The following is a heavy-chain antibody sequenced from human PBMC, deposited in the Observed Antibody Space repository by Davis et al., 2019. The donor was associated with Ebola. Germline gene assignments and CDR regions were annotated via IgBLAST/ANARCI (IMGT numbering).Heavy chain of an antibody. J-gene: IGHJ4*02. CDR3: SRDVQFEFYDY. Sequence: GESLKISCAASGFTVSSNYMNWVRQAPGKGLECVANIKPDGSEEYYVDSVRGRFTVSRDNAQNTLYLQMNSLTAEDTAVYYCSRDVQFEFYDYWGQGTLVTVSS. CDR1: GFTVSSNY. V-gene: IGHV3-7*01. CDR2: IKPDGSEE. D-gene: IGHD3-10*01.